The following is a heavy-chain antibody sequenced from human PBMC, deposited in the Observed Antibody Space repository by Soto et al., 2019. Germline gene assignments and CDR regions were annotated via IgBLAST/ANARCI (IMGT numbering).Heavy chain of an antibody. J-gene: IGHJ4*02. V-gene: IGHV1-69*13. D-gene: IGHD5-18*01. Sequence: ASVKVSCKASGGTLSSYAISWVRQAPGQGLECMGGIIPIFGTANYAQKFQGRVTITADESTSTAYMELSSLRSEDTAVYYCARVPHTAMVTFFDYWGQGALVTVSS. CDR2: IIPIFGTA. CDR1: GGTLSSYA. CDR3: ARVPHTAMVTFFDY.